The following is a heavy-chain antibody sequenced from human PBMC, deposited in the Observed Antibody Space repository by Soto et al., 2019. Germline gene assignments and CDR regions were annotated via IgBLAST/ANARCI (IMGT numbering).Heavy chain of an antibody. CDR2: IGTSGSKR. Sequence: EVQLLESGGGLRQPGGSLRLSCTASGCNFGSYAVSWVRQAPRRALEWVAAIGTSGSKRYYADFLGGRFTISRDNSKNMLYLETDSLRVEDTAIYYCVRRSYYFDGTGSHGFDVWGQGTMVTVSP. CDR3: VRRSYYFDGTGSHGFDV. V-gene: IGHV3-23*01. D-gene: IGHD3-22*01. J-gene: IGHJ3*01. CDR1: GCNFGSYA.